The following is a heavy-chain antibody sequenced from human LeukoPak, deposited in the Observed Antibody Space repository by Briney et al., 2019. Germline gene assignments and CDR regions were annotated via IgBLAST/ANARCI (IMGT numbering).Heavy chain of an antibody. CDR3: AKSQDGGRLFHFDY. J-gene: IGHJ4*02. V-gene: IGHV3-23*01. D-gene: IGHD1-26*01. CDR1: GFTFSSYA. Sequence: GGSLRLSCAASGFTFSSYAMSWVRQAPGKGLEWVSVISGSGGSTYSADSVKGRFNISRDNYKNTLYLQMNSLRAEDTAVYFCAKSQDGGRLFHFDYWGQGTLVTVSS. CDR2: ISGSGGST.